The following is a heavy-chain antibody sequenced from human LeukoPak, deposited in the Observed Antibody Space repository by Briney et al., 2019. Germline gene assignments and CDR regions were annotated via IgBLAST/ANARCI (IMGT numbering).Heavy chain of an antibody. D-gene: IGHD1-26*01. CDR2: IYPGDSDT. Sequence: GESLKISCKGSGYTFTSYWIAWVRQMPGKGLEWMGIIYPGDSDTRYSPSFQGQVTISADKSISTAYLQWSSLKASDTAMYYCARANSGSYPGLDHWGQGTLVTVSS. CDR3: ARANSGSYPGLDH. V-gene: IGHV5-51*01. J-gene: IGHJ4*02. CDR1: GYTFTSYW.